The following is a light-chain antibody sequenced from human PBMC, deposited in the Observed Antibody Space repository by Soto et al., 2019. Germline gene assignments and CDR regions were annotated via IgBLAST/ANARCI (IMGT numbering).Light chain of an antibody. CDR3: NSYTTSNTRQIV. CDR1: SSDVGGYNY. J-gene: IGLJ1*01. CDR2: DVS. Sequence: QSVLTRPASVSGSPGQSITISCTGTSSDVGGYNYVSWYQQHPGKAPKFMIYDVSNRPSGVSTRFSGSKSGNTASLTISGLQAEDEADYYCNSYTTSNTRQIVFGTGTKLTVL. V-gene: IGLV2-14*01.